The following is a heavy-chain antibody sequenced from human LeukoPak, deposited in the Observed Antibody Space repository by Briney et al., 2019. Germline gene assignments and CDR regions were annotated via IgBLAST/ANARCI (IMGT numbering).Heavy chain of an antibody. Sequence: KPSETLSLTCAVYGGSFSGYYWSWIRQPPGKGLEWIGEINHSGSTNYNPSLKSRVTISVDTSKNQFSLKLSSVTAADTAVYYCAGGSYGSDAFDIWGQGTMVTVSS. D-gene: IGHD3-10*01. J-gene: IGHJ3*02. V-gene: IGHV4-34*01. CDR3: AGGSYGSDAFDI. CDR1: GGSFSGYY. CDR2: INHSGST.